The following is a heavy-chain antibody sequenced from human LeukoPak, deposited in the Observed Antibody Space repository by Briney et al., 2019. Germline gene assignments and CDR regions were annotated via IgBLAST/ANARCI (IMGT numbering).Heavy chain of an antibody. D-gene: IGHD3-9*01. CDR2: FPGRATNR. CDR1: GFTFSNYA. J-gene: IGHJ4*02. V-gene: IGHV3-23*01. Sequence: GAPLILSCVSSGFTFSNYAVRWPRQAREGGLEWVLAFPGRATNRYYTDSQRPLFITSRDTSKNTVFLQMNRVGHDDTAIYYCVIWGDYDVLPGYYVPDYWGKGTLVTVAS. CDR3: VIWGDYDVLPGYYVPDY.